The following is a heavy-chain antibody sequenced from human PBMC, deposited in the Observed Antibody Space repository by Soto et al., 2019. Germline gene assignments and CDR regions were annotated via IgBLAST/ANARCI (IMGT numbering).Heavy chain of an antibody. CDR1: GYTFTGYY. J-gene: IGHJ6*02. Sequence: ASVKVSCKASGYTFTGYYMHWVRQAPGQGLEWVGWINPNSGGTNYAQKFQGRVTMTRDTSISTAYMELSRLRSDETAVYYWSRLLRFLEWFHYGMDVWGQGTTVTVSS. V-gene: IGHV1-2*02. CDR3: SRLLRFLEWFHYGMDV. CDR2: INPNSGGT. D-gene: IGHD3-3*01.